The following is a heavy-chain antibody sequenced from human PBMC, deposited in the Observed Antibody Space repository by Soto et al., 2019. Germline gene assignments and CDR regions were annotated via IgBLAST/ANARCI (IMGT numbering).Heavy chain of an antibody. Sequence: QVQLVQSGAEVKKPGSSVKVSCKASGGTFSSYAISWVRQAPGQGLEWMGGIIPMFGTTKYAQKYQGRLTITADKSKSTAYMELSSLRSGDTAVYYCARGVVVVPTSQLGWFDPWGQGTLVTVSS. J-gene: IGHJ5*02. V-gene: IGHV1-69*06. CDR3: ARGVVVVPTSQLGWFDP. CDR2: IIPMFGTT. D-gene: IGHD2-15*01. CDR1: GGTFSSYA.